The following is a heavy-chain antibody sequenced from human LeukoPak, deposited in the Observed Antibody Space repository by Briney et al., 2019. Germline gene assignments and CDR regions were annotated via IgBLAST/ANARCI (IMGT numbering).Heavy chain of an antibody. J-gene: IGHJ3*02. V-gene: IGHV3-15*01. D-gene: IGHD6-19*01. CDR1: GFTFSNAW. CDR2: IKSKTDGGTT. CDR3: TTDLEAEADAFDI. Sequence: GGSLRLSCAASGFTFSNAWMSWVRQAPGKGLEWVGRIKSKTDGGTTDYAAPVKGRFTIPRDDSKNTLYLQMNSLKTEDTAVYYCTTDLEAEADAFDIWGQGTMVTVSS.